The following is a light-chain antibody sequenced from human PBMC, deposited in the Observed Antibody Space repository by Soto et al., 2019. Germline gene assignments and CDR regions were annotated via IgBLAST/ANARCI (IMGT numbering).Light chain of an antibody. J-gene: IGKJ4*01. CDR3: QQYGSTHLT. CDR2: DAS. Sequence: EIVLTQSPDTLSLSPGERATLSCRASQSVRSNYLAWYQQKPGQAPRFLIYDASSRATGIPDRFSGSGSGTDVTLTISRLEPEDFALYYCQQYGSTHLTFGGGTKVDIK. CDR1: QSVRSNY. V-gene: IGKV3-20*01.